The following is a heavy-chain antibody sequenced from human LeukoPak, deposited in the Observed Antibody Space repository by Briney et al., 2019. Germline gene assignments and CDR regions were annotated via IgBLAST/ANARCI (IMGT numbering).Heavy chain of an antibody. V-gene: IGHV1-69*05. CDR1: GGTFSSYA. D-gene: IGHD3-10*01. CDR3: ARAGGSGYYYYYMDV. Sequence: SVKVSCRASGGTFSSYAISWVRQAPGQGLEWMGRIIPIFGTTNYAQKFQGRVTITTDESTSTAYMDLSSLRSEDTAVYYCARAGGSGYYYYYMDVWGKGTTVTVSS. CDR2: IIPIFGTT. J-gene: IGHJ6*03.